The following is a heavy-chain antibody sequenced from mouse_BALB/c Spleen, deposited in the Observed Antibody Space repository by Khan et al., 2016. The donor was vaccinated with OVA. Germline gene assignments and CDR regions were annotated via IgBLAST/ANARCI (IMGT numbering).Heavy chain of an antibody. CDR3: ARHGYVAWFAY. D-gene: IGHD2-2*01. CDR1: GYSFTSYY. Sequence: LEESGPELMKPGASVKISCKASGYSFTSYYIHWVKQSHGKSLEWIGYIDPFNGSTSYNQKFKGKATLTVDKSSSTAYMHLSSLTSEDSAVYYCARHGYVAWFAYWGQGTLVTVSA. CDR2: IDPFNGST. V-gene: IGHV1S135*01. J-gene: IGHJ3*01.